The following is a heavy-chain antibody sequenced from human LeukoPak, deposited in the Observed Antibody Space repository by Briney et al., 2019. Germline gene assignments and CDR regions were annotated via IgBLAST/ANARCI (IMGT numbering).Heavy chain of an antibody. CDR2: IIPIFGTA. V-gene: IGHV1-69*05. CDR1: GGTFSSYA. D-gene: IGHD3-22*01. Sequence: ASVKVSCKASGGTFSSYAISWVRQAPGQGLEWMGGIIPIFGTANYAQKLQGRVTMTTDTSTSTAYMELRSLRSDDTAVYYCARAYYYDSSGYYYGYYFDYWAREPWSPSPQ. J-gene: IGHJ4*02. CDR3: ARAYYYDSSGYYYGYYFDY.